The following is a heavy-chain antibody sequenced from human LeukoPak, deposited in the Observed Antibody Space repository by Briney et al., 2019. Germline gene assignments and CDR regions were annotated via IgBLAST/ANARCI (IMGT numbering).Heavy chain of an antibody. D-gene: IGHD2-2*01. V-gene: IGHV1-69*13. J-gene: IGHJ2*01. CDR2: IIPIFGTA. CDR1: GGTFSSYA. Sequence: GASVKVSCKASGGTFSSYAISWVRQAPGQGLEWMGGIIPIFGTANYAQKFQGRVTITADESTSTAYMELSSLRSEDTAVYYCARDGCSSTSCYSQHWYFDLWGRGTLVTVSS. CDR3: ARDGCSSTSCYSQHWYFDL.